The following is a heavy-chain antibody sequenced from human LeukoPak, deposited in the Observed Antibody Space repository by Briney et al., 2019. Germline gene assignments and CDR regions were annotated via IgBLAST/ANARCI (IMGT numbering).Heavy chain of an antibody. J-gene: IGHJ4*02. CDR3: ARDDLDSSGYYYYVY. CDR2: IYHSGST. D-gene: IGHD3-22*01. CDR1: GGSISSGGYS. V-gene: IGHV4-30-2*01. Sequence: SETLSLTCAVSGGSISSGGYSWSWIRQPPGKGLEWIGYIYHSGSTYYNPSLKSRVTISVDRSKNQFSLKLSSVTAADTAVYYCARDDLDSSGYYYYVYWGQGTLDTVSS.